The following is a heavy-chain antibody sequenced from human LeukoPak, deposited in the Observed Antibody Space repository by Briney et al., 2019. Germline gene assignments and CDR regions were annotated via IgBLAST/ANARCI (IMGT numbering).Heavy chain of an antibody. J-gene: IGHJ4*02. CDR2: IIPIFGTA. Sequence: SVKVSCKASGGTFSSYAISWARQAPGQGLEWMGRIIPIFGTANYAQKFQGRVTITTDESTSTAYMELSSLRSEDTAVYYCARADDSSGYFDYWGQGTLVTVSS. CDR3: ARADDSSGYFDY. V-gene: IGHV1-69*05. CDR1: GGTFSSYA. D-gene: IGHD3-22*01.